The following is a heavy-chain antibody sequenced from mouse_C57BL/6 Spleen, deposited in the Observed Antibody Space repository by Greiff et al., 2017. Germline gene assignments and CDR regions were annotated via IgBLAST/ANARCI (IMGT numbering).Heavy chain of an antibody. D-gene: IGHD1-1*01. J-gene: IGHJ2*01. CDR2: IYPGDGDT. CDR1: GYAFSSSW. Sequence: QVQLQQSGPELVKPGASVKISCKASGYAFSSSWMNWVKQRPAKGLEWIGRIYPGDGDTNYNGKFKGKATLTADKSSSTAYMQLSSLTSEDSAVYFCARWGYGSSPFDYWGQGTTLTVSS. CDR3: ARWGYGSSPFDY. V-gene: IGHV1-82*01.